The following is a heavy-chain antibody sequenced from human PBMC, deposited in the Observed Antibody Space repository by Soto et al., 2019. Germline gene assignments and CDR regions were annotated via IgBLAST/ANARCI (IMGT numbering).Heavy chain of an antibody. D-gene: IGHD2-21*01. CDR3: ARTSFFGDKLDY. Sequence: SGPTLVNPTPTLTLTCTFSGFSLTTGGVGVGWIRQPPGKALEWLAVVYWDDDKRYSPSLKTRLTITKDTSKTQVVLTMTNMDTVDTAAYYGARTSFFGDKLDYWGQGTLVTVSS. CDR2: VYWDDDK. J-gene: IGHJ4*02. V-gene: IGHV2-5*02. CDR1: GFSLTTGGVG.